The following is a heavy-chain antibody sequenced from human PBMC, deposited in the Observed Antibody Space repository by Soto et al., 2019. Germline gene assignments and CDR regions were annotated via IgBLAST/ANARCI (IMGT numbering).Heavy chain of an antibody. Sequence: QVQLQESGPGLVKPSQTLSLTCTVSGGSISSGGYYWSWIRQHPGKSLEWIGYIYYSGSTYYNPSLKSRVTRSVETSKNQFSLKLSSVTAADTAVYYCARVCGGDCHYGMDVWGQGTTVTVSS. J-gene: IGHJ6*02. V-gene: IGHV4-31*03. D-gene: IGHD2-21*02. CDR2: IYYSGST. CDR1: GGSISSGGYY. CDR3: ARVCGGDCHYGMDV.